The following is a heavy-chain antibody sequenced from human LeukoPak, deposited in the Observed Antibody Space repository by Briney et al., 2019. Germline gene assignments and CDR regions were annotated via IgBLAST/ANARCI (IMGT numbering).Heavy chain of an antibody. J-gene: IGHJ1*01. Sequence: QSGGTLRLSCAASGFTVSSNYMSWVRQAPGKGLEWVSVIYSGGSTYYADSVKGRFTISRDNSKNTLHLQMNSLRDEDTAVYYCARDYWFFDWGHGTLVTVSS. V-gene: IGHV3-53*01. D-gene: IGHD3-3*01. CDR2: IYSGGST. CDR3: ARDYWFFD. CDR1: GFTVSSNY.